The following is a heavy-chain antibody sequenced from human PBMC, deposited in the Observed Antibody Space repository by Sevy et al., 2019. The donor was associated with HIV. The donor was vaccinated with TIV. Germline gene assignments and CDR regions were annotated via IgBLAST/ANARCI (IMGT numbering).Heavy chain of an antibody. V-gene: IGHV3-7*01. Sequence: GWSLRLSCAASGFTFTDYWMSWVRQTPEKGLEWVATIKQDESEKYYVDSVKGRFAISRDNGKNSIALQMNGLRAEDTALYYCAREVGGYNWRPYYFDSWGQGTLVTVSS. CDR2: IKQDESEK. J-gene: IGHJ4*02. D-gene: IGHD6-25*01. CDR3: AREVGGYNWRPYYFDS. CDR1: GFTFTDYW.